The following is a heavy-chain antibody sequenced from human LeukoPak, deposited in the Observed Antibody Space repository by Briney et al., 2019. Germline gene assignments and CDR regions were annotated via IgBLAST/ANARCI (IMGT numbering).Heavy chain of an antibody. J-gene: IGHJ6*03. D-gene: IGHD4-17*01. CDR1: GGSFSGYY. V-gene: IGHV4-34*01. CDR3: ARSRTVTTGFNYYYDRDV. Sequence: SETLSLTCAVYGGSFSGYYWSWIRQPPGKGLEWVGEINHSGSTNYNPSLKSRATISVDTSKNQFSLKLSSVTAADTAVYYCARSRTVTTGFNYYYDRDVWGKGTTVTISS. CDR2: INHSGST.